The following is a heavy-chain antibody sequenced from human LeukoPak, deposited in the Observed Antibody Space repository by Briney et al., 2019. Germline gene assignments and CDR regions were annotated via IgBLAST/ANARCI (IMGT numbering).Heavy chain of an antibody. V-gene: IGHV4-31*01. CDR1: GVSTSSGDNC. CDR3: ARCYGSGCYIWFDP. Sequence: PSETLSLTCTVSGVSTSSGDNCWGWHRPHPGQGREWVVYIYDSASTSYHPSRKIPVSISVDTNKNQLPLKLSSVTAAAAAVYYCARCYGSGCYIWFDPWGQGTRVTVSA. D-gene: IGHD3-10*01. J-gene: IGHJ5*02. CDR2: IYDSAST.